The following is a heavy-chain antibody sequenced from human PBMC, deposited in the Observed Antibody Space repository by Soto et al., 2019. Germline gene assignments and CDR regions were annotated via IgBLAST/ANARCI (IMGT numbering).Heavy chain of an antibody. V-gene: IGHV3-23*01. J-gene: IGHJ6*03. CDR1: GFTFSSYA. CDR2: ISGSGGST. D-gene: IGHD2-15*01. CDR3: AKSKGPDDCSGGSCYSHYYYYYMDV. Sequence: GGSLRLSCAASGFTFSSYAMSWVRQAPGKGLEWVSAISGSGGSTYYADSVKGRFTISRDNSKNTLYLQMNSLRAEDTAVYYCAKSKGPDDCSGGSCYSHYYYYYMDVWGKGTTVTVSS.